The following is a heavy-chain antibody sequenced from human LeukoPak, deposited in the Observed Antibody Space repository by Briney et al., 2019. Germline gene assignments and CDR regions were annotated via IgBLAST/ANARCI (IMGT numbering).Heavy chain of an antibody. CDR2: ISYDGSNK. CDR3: AKGIYYYDSSGYYSSDY. J-gene: IGHJ4*02. D-gene: IGHD3-22*01. CDR1: GFTFRNYA. Sequence: GRSLRLSCAASGFTFRNYAMYWVRQAPGKGLEWVAVISYDGSNKYYADSVKGRFTISRDNSKNTLYLQMNSLRAEDTAVYYCAKGIYYYDSSGYYSSDYWGQGTLVTVSS. V-gene: IGHV3-30-3*01.